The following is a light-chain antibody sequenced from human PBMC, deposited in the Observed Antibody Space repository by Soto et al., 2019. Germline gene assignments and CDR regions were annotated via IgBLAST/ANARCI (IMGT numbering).Light chain of an antibody. V-gene: IGKV3D-15*01. CDR2: GAS. CDR1: QSVSSN. Sequence: EVVMTQSPATLSVSPGESATLSCRASQSVSSNLAWYQQKPGQAPRLLIYGASTRATGTPARFSGSGSGTDFTLTISSLQSEDFALYYCQQYNKWPLITFGQGTRLEIK. CDR3: QQYNKWPLIT. J-gene: IGKJ5*01.